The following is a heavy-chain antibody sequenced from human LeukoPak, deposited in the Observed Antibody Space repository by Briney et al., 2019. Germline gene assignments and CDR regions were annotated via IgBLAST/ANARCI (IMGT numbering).Heavy chain of an antibody. CDR1: GGSISSYY. V-gene: IGHV4-59*08. D-gene: IGHD1-26*01. CDR2: IYYSGST. CDR3: ARQGRGQSGSYDY. Sequence: SETLSLTCTVSGGSISSYYWSWIRQPPGKGLEWIGYIYYSGSTNYNPSLKSRVTTSVDTSKNQFSLKLSSVTAADTAVYYCARQGRGQSGSYDYWGQGTLVTVSS. J-gene: IGHJ4*02.